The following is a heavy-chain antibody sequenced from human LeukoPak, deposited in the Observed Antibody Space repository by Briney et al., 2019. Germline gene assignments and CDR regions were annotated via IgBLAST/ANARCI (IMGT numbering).Heavy chain of an antibody. CDR1: GFTFGDYA. J-gene: IGHJ4*02. Sequence: GGSLRLSCAASGFTFGDYAMHWVRQAPGKGLEWVSGISWNSGSIGYADSVKGRFTISRDNSKNTLYLQMNSLRAEDTAVYYCAKRAHYYDSSGYYLFDYWGQGTLVTVSS. D-gene: IGHD3-22*01. CDR3: AKRAHYYDSSGYYLFDY. CDR2: ISWNSGSI. V-gene: IGHV3-9*01.